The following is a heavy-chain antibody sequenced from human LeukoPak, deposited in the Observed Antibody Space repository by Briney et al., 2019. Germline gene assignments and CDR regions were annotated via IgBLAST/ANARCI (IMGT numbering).Heavy chain of an antibody. CDR1: GFTFSSYS. V-gene: IGHV3-21*01. CDR2: ISSSSYI. CDR3: ARDGLAAATLHWCFDV. Sequence: GGSLRLSCAASGFTFSSYSMNWVRQAPGKGLEWVSSISSSSYIYYADSVKGRFTISRDNARNSLYLQMNSLRAEDTAVYYCARDGLAAATLHWCFDVWGRGTLVTVSS. J-gene: IGHJ2*01. D-gene: IGHD6-25*01.